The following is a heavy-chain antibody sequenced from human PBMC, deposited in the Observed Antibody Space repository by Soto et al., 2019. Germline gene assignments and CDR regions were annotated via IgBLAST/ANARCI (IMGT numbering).Heavy chain of an antibody. V-gene: IGHV4-34*01. CDR1: GGSFSGYY. CDR3: ATGGASSKPFHY. D-gene: IGHD2-15*01. CDR2: INHSGST. Sequence: SETLSLTCAVYGGSFSGYYWSWIRQPPGKGLEWIGEINHSGSTNYNPSLKSRVTISVDTSKNQFSLKLSSVTAADTAVYYCATGGASSKPFHYWGQGALVTVSS. J-gene: IGHJ4*02.